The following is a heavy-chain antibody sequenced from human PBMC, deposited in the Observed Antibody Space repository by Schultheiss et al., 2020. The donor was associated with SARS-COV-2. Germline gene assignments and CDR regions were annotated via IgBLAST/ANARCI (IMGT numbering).Heavy chain of an antibody. J-gene: IGHJ6*02. D-gene: IGHD1-26*01. Sequence: SQTLSLTCAVYGGSFSGYYWSWIRQPPGKGLEWIGEINHSGSTNYNPSLKSRVTISVDTSKNQFSLKLSSVTAADTAVYYCARTWPVREDYGMDVWGQGTTVTVSS. CDR2: INHSGST. CDR1: GGSFSGYY. CDR3: ARTWPVREDYGMDV. V-gene: IGHV4-34*01.